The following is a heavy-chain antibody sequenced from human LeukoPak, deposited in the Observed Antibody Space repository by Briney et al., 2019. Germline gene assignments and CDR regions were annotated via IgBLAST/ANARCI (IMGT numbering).Heavy chain of an antibody. Sequence: SETLSLTCTVSGGSISSSSYYWGWIRQPPGKGLERIGSIYYSGSTYYNPSLKSRVTISVHTSKNQFSLKVSSMTAADTGVYYCARVFDSGSQAYFYYMDVWGKGTTVTISS. J-gene: IGHJ6*03. V-gene: IGHV4-39*07. CDR2: IYYSGST. D-gene: IGHD3-10*01. CDR3: ARVFDSGSQAYFYYMDV. CDR1: GGSISSSSYY.